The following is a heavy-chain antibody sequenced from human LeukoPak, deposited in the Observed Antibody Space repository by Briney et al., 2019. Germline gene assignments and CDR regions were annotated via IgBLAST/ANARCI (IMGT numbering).Heavy chain of an antibody. CDR2: ISHDGSYQ. J-gene: IGHJ4*02. CDR1: GFTFSGHA. D-gene: IGHD3-22*01. CDR3: AREPVCCSGYYYIDY. V-gene: IGHV3-30*03. Sequence: GGSLRLSCAASGFTFSGHAMHWVRQAPGKGLELLAYISHDGSYQYHVDSVKGRFTVSRDNSKNTLYLQMNSLRAEDTAVYYCAREPVCCSGYYYIDYWGQGTLVTVSS.